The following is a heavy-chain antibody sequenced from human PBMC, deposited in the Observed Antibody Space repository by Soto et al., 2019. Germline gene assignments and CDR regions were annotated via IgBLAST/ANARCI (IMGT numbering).Heavy chain of an antibody. J-gene: IGHJ4*02. CDR3: ARAFGVLIIPNAFDY. V-gene: IGHV1-69*01. CDR1: GDTFRSYA. D-gene: IGHD3-3*01. Sequence: QVQMVQSGAEVKKPGSSVKVSCKASGDTFRSYAISWVRQAPGQGLEWMGGILPIFGTANYAQKFQGRVKITADESTSTAYMEQSSLRSEYTAVYYGARAFGVLIIPNAFDYWGQVTLVSVSS. CDR2: ILPIFGTA.